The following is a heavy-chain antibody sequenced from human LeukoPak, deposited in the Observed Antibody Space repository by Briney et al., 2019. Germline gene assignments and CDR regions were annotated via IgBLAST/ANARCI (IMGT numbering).Heavy chain of an antibody. CDR1: GFTFSGSA. CDR3: TRGERCAFDI. CDR2: IRSKANSYAT. V-gene: IGHV3-73*01. Sequence: GGSLRLSCAASGFTFSGSAMHWVRQASGKGLEWVGRIRSKANSYATAYAASVKGRFTISRDDSKNTAYLQMNSLKPEDTAVYYCTRGERCAFDIWVQGTMVTVSS. D-gene: IGHD2-21*01. J-gene: IGHJ3*02.